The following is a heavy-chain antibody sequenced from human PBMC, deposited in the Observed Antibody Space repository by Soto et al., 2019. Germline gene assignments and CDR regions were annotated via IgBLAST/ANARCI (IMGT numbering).Heavy chain of an antibody. CDR2: VSTYNGDT. Sequence: ASVKVSCKASGYTFTSYGISWVRQAPGHGLAWMGWVSTYNGDTHYPQNFQGRVIMTTDTSTNTAYMELKSLRSDDTAVYYCATITTVDGLLPYYWGQGTLVTV. D-gene: IGHD4-17*01. CDR1: GYTFTSYG. CDR3: ATITTVDGLLPYY. J-gene: IGHJ4*02. V-gene: IGHV1-18*01.